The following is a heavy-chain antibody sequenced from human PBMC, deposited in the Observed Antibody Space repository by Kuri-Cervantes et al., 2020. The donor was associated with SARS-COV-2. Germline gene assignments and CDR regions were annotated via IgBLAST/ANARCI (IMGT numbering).Heavy chain of an antibody. Sequence: GESLKISCAASGFTFSSYSMNWVRQAPGKGLEWVSSISSSSSYIYYADSVKGRSTISRDNAKNSLYLQMNSLRAEDTAVYYCARDSPNAFDIWGQGTMVTVSS. CDR2: ISSSSSYI. J-gene: IGHJ3*02. CDR1: GFTFSSYS. CDR3: ARDSPNAFDI. V-gene: IGHV3-21*01.